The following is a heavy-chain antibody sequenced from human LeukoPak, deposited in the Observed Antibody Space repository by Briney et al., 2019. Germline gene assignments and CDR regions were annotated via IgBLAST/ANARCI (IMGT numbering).Heavy chain of an antibody. CDR1: GGSISSYY. V-gene: IGHV4-59*01. CDR3: ARVRGAFDI. CDR2: IYYSGST. Sequence: MASETLSLTCTVSGGSISSYYWSWIRQPPGKGLEWIGYIYYSGSTNYNPSLKSRVTISVDTSKNQISLKLSSVTAADTAVYYCARVRGAFDIWGQGTMVTVSS. J-gene: IGHJ3*02.